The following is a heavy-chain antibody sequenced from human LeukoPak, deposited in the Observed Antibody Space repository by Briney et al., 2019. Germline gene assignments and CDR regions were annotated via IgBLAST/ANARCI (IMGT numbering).Heavy chain of an antibody. V-gene: IGHV3-15*01. D-gene: IGHD5-12*01. CDR2: IKSKTDGGTT. J-gene: IGHJ4*02. CDR1: GFTFSNAW. CDR3: TTGYRDYDLGYFDS. Sequence: KPGGSLRLSCAASGFTFSNAWMSWVRQAPGKGLEWVGRIKSKTDGGTTDYAAPVKGRFTISRDDSKNTLYLQMNSLRTEDTAVYYCTTGYRDYDLGYFDSWGQGTLVTVSS.